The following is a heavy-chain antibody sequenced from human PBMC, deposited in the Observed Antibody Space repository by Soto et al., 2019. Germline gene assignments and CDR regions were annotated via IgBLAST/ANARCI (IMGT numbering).Heavy chain of an antibody. J-gene: IGHJ4*02. D-gene: IGHD2-2*01. Sequence: QVQLVQSGAEVKKPGASVKVSCKASGYTFTSYYMHWVRQAPGQGLEWMGIINPSGGSTSYAQKFQGRVTMTRDTSTSTVYMELSSLRSEDTAMYYCARDGCSSTSCVRTYFDYWGQGTLVTVSS. CDR2: INPSGGST. CDR1: GYTFTSYY. V-gene: IGHV1-46*01. CDR3: ARDGCSSTSCVRTYFDY.